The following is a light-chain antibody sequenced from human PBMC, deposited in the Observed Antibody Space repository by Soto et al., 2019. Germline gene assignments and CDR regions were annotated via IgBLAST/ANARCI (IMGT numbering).Light chain of an antibody. J-gene: IGKJ3*01. V-gene: IGKV3-20*01. CDR2: GAS. CDR3: QQYSSSPPEFT. CDR1: QSVSSSY. Sequence: EIVLTQSPATLSLSPGERATLSCRASQSVSSSYLAWYQQRPGQAPRLLIFGASYRATGIPDRFSGSGSGTDFTLTISRLEPEDFAVYYCQQYSSSPPEFTFGPGTKVD.